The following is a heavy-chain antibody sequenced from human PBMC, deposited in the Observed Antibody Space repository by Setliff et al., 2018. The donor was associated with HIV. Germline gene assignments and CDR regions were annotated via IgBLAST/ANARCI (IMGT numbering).Heavy chain of an antibody. Sequence: GGSLRLSCAASGLTFSNYWMHWVRQAPGKGLEWVSRIDSDGSDTNYADSVRGRFTISRDNAKNTVYLQLTSVRAEDTAVYYCARGPQYNFWGGYLGLWGQGTLVTVSS. CDR1: GLTFSNYW. CDR3: ARGPQYNFWGGYLGL. J-gene: IGHJ4*02. V-gene: IGHV3-74*01. D-gene: IGHD3-3*01. CDR2: IDSDGSDT.